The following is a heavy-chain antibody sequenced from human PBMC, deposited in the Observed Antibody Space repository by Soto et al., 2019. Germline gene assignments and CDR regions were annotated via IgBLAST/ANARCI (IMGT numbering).Heavy chain of an antibody. V-gene: IGHV1-8*01. CDR3: ARAYYYGSGSYYYYYYMDV. J-gene: IGHJ6*03. CDR1: GYTFTSYD. D-gene: IGHD3-10*01. Sequence: ASVKVSCKASGYTFTSYDINWVRQATGQGLEWMGWMNPNSGNTGYAQKFQGRVTMTRNTSISTAYMELSSLRSEDTAVYYCARAYYYGSGSYYYYYYMDVWGKGTTVTVS. CDR2: MNPNSGNT.